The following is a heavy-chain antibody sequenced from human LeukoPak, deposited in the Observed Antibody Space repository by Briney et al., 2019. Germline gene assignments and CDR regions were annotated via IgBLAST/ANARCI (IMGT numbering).Heavy chain of an antibody. Sequence: GGSLRLSCAASGFTFSSYAMSWVRQAPGKGLEWVSAISGSGDSPYYADSVRGRFSISRDNSRDILFLHMNSLRPEDTATYYCATERGDFFDSWGQGTLVTVSS. CDR3: ATERGDFFDS. D-gene: IGHD5-24*01. CDR1: GFTFSSYA. CDR2: ISGSGDSP. V-gene: IGHV3-23*01. J-gene: IGHJ4*02.